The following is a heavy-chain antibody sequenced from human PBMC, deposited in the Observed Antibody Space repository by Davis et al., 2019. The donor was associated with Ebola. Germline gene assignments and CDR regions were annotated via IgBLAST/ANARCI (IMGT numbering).Heavy chain of an antibody. Sequence: GGPLRPSCAASGFTVSSNYMSWVRQAPGKGLEWGPVIYSGGSTNYADSVKGRFTISRDNSKNTLYLQMNSQRAEDTAVYYCARGLLRSTYDYWGQGTLVTVSS. D-gene: IGHD3-3*01. CDR2: IYSGGST. CDR3: ARGLLRSTYDY. CDR1: GFTVSSNY. J-gene: IGHJ4*02. V-gene: IGHV3-53*01.